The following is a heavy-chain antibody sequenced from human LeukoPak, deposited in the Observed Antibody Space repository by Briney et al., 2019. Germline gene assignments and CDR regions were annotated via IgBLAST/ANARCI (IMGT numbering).Heavy chain of an antibody. CDR3: AKGPRDMVRGVLFDY. V-gene: IGHV3-23*01. CDR1: GFTFSSYG. CDR2: ISGRGGST. J-gene: IGHJ4*02. Sequence: PGGSLRLSCAASGFTFSSYGMSWVRQAPGKGLEWVSAISGRGGSTYYADSVKGRFTISRDNSKNTLYLQMNSLRAEDTAVYYCAKGPRDMVRGVLFDYWGQGTLVTVSS. D-gene: IGHD3-10*01.